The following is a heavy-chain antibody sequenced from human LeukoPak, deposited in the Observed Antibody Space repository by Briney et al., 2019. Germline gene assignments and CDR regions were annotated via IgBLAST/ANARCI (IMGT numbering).Heavy chain of an antibody. V-gene: IGHV3-21*06. Sequence: GGSLRLSCEASGFTFSLYTMNWVRQAPGKGLEWVSSIGSSGSYKYYADSVKGRFTVSRDNAKNSLYLQMNSLRVEDTAEYYCTREKQVGASSDSWGQGTLVTVSS. CDR2: IGSSGSYK. D-gene: IGHD1-26*01. CDR3: TREKQVGASSDS. CDR1: GFTFSLYT. J-gene: IGHJ5*01.